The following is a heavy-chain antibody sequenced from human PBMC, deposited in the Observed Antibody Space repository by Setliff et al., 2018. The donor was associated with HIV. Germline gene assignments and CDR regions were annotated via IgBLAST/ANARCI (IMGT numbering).Heavy chain of an antibody. CDR2: IYYNEKT. CDR1: GGSASNSRYY. J-gene: IGHJ4*02. D-gene: IGHD3-10*01. CDR3: AREKSIPTTWFGGYYYDY. Sequence: PSETLSLTCTVSGGSASNSRYYWAWIRQPPGKGLEYIGSIYYNEKTYYSPSLKNRVIISVDTAKNQFSLNMISMTAADTAVYYCAREKSIPTTWFGGYYYDYWGQGTLVTV. V-gene: IGHV4-39*07.